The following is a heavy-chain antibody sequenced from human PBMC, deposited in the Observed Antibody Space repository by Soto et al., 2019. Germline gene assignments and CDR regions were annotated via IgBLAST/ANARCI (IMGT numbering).Heavy chain of an antibody. CDR1: GNTRSDLY. V-gene: IGHV1-24*01. CDR3: ATTGIAAAGTPINYYYYGMDV. D-gene: IGHD6-13*01. J-gene: IGHJ6*02. Sequence: GASVKVSCKVSGNTRSDLYMHWVRRAPGEGLEWMGGFEPEDGETFYAQKFQGRVTMTEDTSTDTAYMELRSLRSEDTAVYYCATTGIAAAGTPINYYYYGMDVWGQGTTVTVSS. CDR2: FEPEDGET.